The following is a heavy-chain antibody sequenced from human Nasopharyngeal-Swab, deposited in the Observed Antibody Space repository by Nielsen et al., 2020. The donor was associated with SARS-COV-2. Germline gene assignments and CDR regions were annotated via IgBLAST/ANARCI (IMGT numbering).Heavy chain of an antibody. D-gene: IGHD2-2*01. Sequence: SVKFSCKASGGTFSSYAISWARQAHGQGLEWMGRIIPILGIANYAQKFQGRVTITADKSTSTAYMELSSLRSEDTAVYYCARVIVVVPAAHDDYYYYGMDVWGQGTTVTVSS. CDR3: ARVIVVVPAAHDDYYYYGMDV. CDR1: GGTFSSYA. V-gene: IGHV1-69*04. J-gene: IGHJ6*02. CDR2: IIPILGIA.